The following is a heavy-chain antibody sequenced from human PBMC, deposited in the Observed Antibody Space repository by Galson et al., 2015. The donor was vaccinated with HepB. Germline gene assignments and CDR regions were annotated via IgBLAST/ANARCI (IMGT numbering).Heavy chain of an antibody. Sequence: SLRLSCAASGFPFSTYAINWVRQAPGKGLEWVSSISPSGVHTYYADSVKGRFTISRDNSKNTLYLQMNSLRAEDTAVYYCAKAWDRCWSGSFLCSPFDYWGQGTLVTVSS. CDR3: AKAWDRCWSGSFLCSPFDY. CDR1: GFPFSTYA. CDR2: ISPSGVHT. D-gene: IGHD3-3*01. J-gene: IGHJ4*02. V-gene: IGHV3-23*01.